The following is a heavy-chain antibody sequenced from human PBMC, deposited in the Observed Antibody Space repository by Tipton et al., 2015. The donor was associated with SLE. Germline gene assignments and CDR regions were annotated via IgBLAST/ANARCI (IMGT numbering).Heavy chain of an antibody. Sequence: SLRLSCAASGFTFNAYAMSWVRQAPGKGLEWVSSISGNGGGTHYADSGKGRFTISRDISENTLYLQLNSLRAEDTAVYYCARGGGSYYDYWGQGTLVTVSS. D-gene: IGHD1-26*01. CDR3: ARGGGSYYDY. J-gene: IGHJ4*02. CDR2: ISGNGGGT. V-gene: IGHV3-23*01. CDR1: GFTFNAYA.